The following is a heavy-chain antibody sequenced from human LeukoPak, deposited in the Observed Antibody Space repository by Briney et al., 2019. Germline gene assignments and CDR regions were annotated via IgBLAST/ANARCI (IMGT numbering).Heavy chain of an antibody. V-gene: IGHV3-7*01. CDR1: GFTFSMYW. CDR3: ARDTLIGVLTGPRLDY. D-gene: IGHD3-9*01. CDR2: IKPDGSEQ. Sequence: QPGGSLRLSCAASGFTFSMYWMSWVRQAPGKGLEWVAIIKPDGSEQYYVDSVEGRFTISRDNAKNSLSLQMNSLRAEDTAVYYCARDTLIGVLTGPRLDYWGQGTLVTFSS. J-gene: IGHJ4*02.